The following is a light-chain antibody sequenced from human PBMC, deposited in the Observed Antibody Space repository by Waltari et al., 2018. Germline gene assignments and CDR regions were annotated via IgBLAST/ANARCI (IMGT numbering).Light chain of an antibody. CDR2: GAS. CDR3: QYYGSSPVT. V-gene: IGKV3-20*01. Sequence: EIVLTQSPGTLSLSPGERATLSCRASESVSASYLAWYKQKPGQAPRLLIYGASSRANGIPDRFSVCWSGTDFTLTISRLEPEDFAISCCQYYGSSPVTFGGGIKVEI. CDR1: ESVSASY. J-gene: IGKJ4*01.